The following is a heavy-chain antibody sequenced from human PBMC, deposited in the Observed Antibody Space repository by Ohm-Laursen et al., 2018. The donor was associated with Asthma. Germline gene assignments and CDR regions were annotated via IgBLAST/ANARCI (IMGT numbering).Heavy chain of an antibody. CDR3: ARGTFYYESTGYYFFDH. CDR1: GDSISSGNNY. Sequence: SQTLSLTWTVSGDSISSGNNYWSWIRQHPGKGLEWIGYIYYSGITYSNPSLRSRVSISVDTSKNQFSLKLSPVTAADTAVYYCARGTFYYESTGYYFFDHWGQGALVTVSS. D-gene: IGHD3-22*01. CDR2: IYYSGIT. J-gene: IGHJ4*02. V-gene: IGHV4-31*02.